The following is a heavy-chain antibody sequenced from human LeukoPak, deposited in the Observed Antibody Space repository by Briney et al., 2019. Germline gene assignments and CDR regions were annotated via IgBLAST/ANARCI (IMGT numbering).Heavy chain of an antibody. V-gene: IGHV3-21*01. CDR2: ISSSSSYI. J-gene: IGHJ3*02. CDR3: ARDLEAVGSGSYIGDAFDI. CDR1: GFTFSSYW. Sequence: GGSLRLSCAASGFTFSSYWMHWVRQAPGKGLEWVSSISSSSSYIYYADSVKGRFTISRDNAKNSLYLQMNSLRAEDTAVYYCARDLEAVGSGSYIGDAFDIWGQGTMVTVSS. D-gene: IGHD3-10*01.